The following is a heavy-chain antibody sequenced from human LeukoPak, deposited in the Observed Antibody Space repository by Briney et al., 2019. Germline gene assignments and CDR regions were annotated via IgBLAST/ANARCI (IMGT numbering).Heavy chain of an antibody. V-gene: IGHV4-59*01. D-gene: IGHD1-1*01. J-gene: IGHJ5*02. Sequence: PSETLSLTSTVSGGSISSYYWSWIRQPPGKGLEWIGYIYYSGSTNYNPSLKSRVTISVDTSKNQFSLKLYSVTAADTAVYYCARDPRGGTSRDNWFDPWGQGTLVTVSS. CDR2: IYYSGST. CDR1: GGSISSYY. CDR3: ARDPRGGTSRDNWFDP.